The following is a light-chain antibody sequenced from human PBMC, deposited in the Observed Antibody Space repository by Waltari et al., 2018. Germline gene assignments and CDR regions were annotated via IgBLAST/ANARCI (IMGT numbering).Light chain of an antibody. V-gene: IGKV1-27*01. CDR1: QGIRNS. J-gene: IGKJ1*01. CDR3: QEYNNAPPT. CDR2: AAS. Sequence: DIQMTQSPSSLSASVGDRVPITCRASQGIRNSLAWYQQKPGKVPILLIYAASTLQLGVPSRFSGSGAGTYFTLTISGLQPEDVATYYCQEYNNAPPTFGQGTKVEI.